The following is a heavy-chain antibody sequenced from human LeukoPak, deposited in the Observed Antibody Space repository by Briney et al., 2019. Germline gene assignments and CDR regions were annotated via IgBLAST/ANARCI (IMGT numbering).Heavy chain of an antibody. Sequence: GESLKISCKGSGYSFTNYWIGWVRQMPGKGLEWMGRIDPSDSYTNYSPSFQGHVTISADKSISTAYLQWSSLKASDTAMYYCARRLSSSWYRYYYYYGMDVWGQGTTVTVSS. D-gene: IGHD6-13*01. J-gene: IGHJ6*02. CDR2: IDPSDSYT. CDR1: GYSFTNYW. CDR3: ARRLSSSWYRYYYYYGMDV. V-gene: IGHV5-10-1*01.